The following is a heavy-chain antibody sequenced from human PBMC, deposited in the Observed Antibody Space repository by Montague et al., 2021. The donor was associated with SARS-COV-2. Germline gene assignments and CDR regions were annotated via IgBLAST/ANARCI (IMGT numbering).Heavy chain of an antibody. D-gene: IGHD6-19*01. Sequence: TLSLTCTVSGGSITSGSYSWIWIRQPTGKGLVWIWRISISGSTNYNPSLKSRVTISVDTSKNQFSLKLSSVTAADTAVYYCARDIAVAGLFDYWGQGTLVTVSS. CDR2: ISISGST. CDR1: GGSITSGSYS. J-gene: IGHJ4*02. V-gene: IGHV4-61*02. CDR3: ARDIAVAGLFDY.